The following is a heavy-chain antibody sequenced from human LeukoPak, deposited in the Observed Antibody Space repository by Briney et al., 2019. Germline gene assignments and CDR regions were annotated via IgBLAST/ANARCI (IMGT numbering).Heavy chain of an antibody. D-gene: IGHD4-23*01. CDR3: ALLPGLGGGNSGWFDP. CDR2: ISAYNGNT. Sequence: ASVKVSCKASGYTFTSYGISWVRQAPGQGLEWMGWISAYNGNTNSAQKLQGRVTMTTDTSTSTAYMELRSRRSDDTAVYYCALLPGLGGGNSGWFDPWGQGTLVTVSS. V-gene: IGHV1-18*01. J-gene: IGHJ5*02. CDR1: GYTFTSYG.